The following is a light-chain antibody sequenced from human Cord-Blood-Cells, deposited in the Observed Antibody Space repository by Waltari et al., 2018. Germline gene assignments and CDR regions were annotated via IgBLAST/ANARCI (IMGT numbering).Light chain of an antibody. CDR3: HQYDKLPYT. CDR2: DAS. V-gene: IGKV1-33*01. Sequence: DIQMTQSPSSLSACVGDRDTITCQASQDISNYLNWYQQKPGKAPKLLIYDASNLETGVPSRFSGIGSGTDFTFTISSLQPEDIATYYCHQYDKLPYTFGQVTKLEIK. CDR1: QDISNY. J-gene: IGKJ2*01.